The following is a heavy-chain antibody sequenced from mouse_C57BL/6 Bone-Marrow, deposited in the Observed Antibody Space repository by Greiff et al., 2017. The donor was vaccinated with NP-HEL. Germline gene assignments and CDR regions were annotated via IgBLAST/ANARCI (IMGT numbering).Heavy chain of an antibody. CDR2: IRSKSSNYAT. J-gene: IGHJ4*01. CDR3: VREGDYERAMDG. D-gene: IGHD2-4*01. V-gene: IGHV10-3*01. Sequence: EVMLVESGGGLVQPKGSLKLSCAASGFTFNTYAMHWVRQAPGKGLEWVARIRSKSSNYATYYADSVKDRFTISRDDSQSMLYLRMNNLKTEDTARYYSVREGDYERAMDGWGNGTSVTVA. CDR1: GFTFNTYA.